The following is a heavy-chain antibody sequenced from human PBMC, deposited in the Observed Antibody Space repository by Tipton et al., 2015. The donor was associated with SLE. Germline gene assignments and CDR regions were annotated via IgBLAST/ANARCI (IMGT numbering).Heavy chain of an antibody. D-gene: IGHD2-21*02. CDR2: IYTSGST. CDR1: GGSISSYY. Sequence: TLSLTCTVSGGSISSYYWSWIRQPAGKGLEWIGRIYTSGSTNYNPSLKSRVTMSVDTSKNQFSLKLSSVTAADTAVYYCARDSGAGAVVTAFDYWDQGTLVTVSS. CDR3: ARDSGAGAVVTAFDY. V-gene: IGHV4-4*07. J-gene: IGHJ4*02.